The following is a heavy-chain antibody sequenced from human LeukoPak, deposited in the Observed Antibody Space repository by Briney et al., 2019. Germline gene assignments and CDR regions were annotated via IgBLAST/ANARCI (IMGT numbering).Heavy chain of an antibody. CDR1: GYTFTVYY. V-gene: IGHV1-2*02. CDR2: INPNSGGT. J-gene: IGHJ5*02. Sequence: ASVKVSCKASGYTFTVYYMHWARQAPGQGREWMGWINPNSGGTNYAQKFQGRVTITRDTSISTAYMELSRLRSDDTAVYYCARDPGDRFDPWGQGTLVTVSS. D-gene: IGHD3-16*01. CDR3: ARDPGDRFDP.